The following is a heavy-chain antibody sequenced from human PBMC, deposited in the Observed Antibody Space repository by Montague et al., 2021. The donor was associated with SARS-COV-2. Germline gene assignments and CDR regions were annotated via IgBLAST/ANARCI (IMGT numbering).Heavy chain of an antibody. D-gene: IGHD3-10*01. V-gene: IGHV4-59*11. CDR3: ARSGGVPMG. CDR1: GGSIRSHL. J-gene: IGHJ4*02. Sequence: SETLSLTCTVSGGSIRSHLWSWIRQSPGKGLEWIGYFDHAGTKKYNPSLKTRVTISGDTSKNQFSLRLTSVTTADTAIYYCARSGGVPMGWGQGSLVTVSS. CDR2: FDHAGTK.